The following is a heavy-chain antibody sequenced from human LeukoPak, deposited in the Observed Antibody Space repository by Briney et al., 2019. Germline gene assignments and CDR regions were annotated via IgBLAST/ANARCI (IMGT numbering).Heavy chain of an antibody. D-gene: IGHD5-12*01. CDR3: ARGGYSFDY. V-gene: IGHV3-7*01. CDR1: GFSLSGYW. J-gene: IGHJ4*02. CDR2: LHADGNEK. Sequence: PGGSLRLSCAAYGFSLSGYWMSWVRQAPGKGLEWVARLHADGNEKYFVHSVRGRFTVSRDNAKNSLYLQMNSPRVEDTAVYYCARGGYSFDYMGQGTLVTVSS.